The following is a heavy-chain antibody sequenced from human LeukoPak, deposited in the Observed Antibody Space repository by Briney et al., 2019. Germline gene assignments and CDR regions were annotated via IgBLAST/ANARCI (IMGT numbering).Heavy chain of an antibody. CDR3: AREWGHYYDSSGYYRY. V-gene: IGHV1-46*01. D-gene: IGHD3-22*01. J-gene: IGHJ4*02. Sequence: KFQGRVTMTRDTSTSTVYMELSSLRSEDTAVYYCAREWGHYYDSSGYYRYWGQGTLVTVSS.